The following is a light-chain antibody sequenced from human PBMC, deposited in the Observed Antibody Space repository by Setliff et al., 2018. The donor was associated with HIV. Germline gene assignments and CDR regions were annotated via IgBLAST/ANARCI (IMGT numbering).Light chain of an antibody. Sequence: QSALTQPASVSGSPGQSITISCTGTSSDVGGYNYVSWYQQHPGKAPKLMIYEVSNRPSGVSNRFSGSKSGNTASLTISGLQAEDEADYYCSSYTTDSGVFGTGTQLTVL. CDR2: EVS. CDR1: SSDVGGYNY. V-gene: IGLV2-14*01. CDR3: SSYTTDSGV. J-gene: IGLJ1*01.